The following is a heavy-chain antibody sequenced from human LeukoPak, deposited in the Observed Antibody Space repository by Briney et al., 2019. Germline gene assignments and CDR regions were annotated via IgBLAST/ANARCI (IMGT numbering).Heavy chain of an antibody. CDR1: GFTFSSYW. Sequence: GGSLRLSRAASGFTFSSYWMHWVRQAPGKGLVWVSTIYSVGSDTLYADSVKGRFTISRDNAKNTLYLQMNSLRAEDTAVYYCARDRRYSPDYWGRGTLVTVSS. J-gene: IGHJ4*02. CDR3: ARDRRYSPDY. V-gene: IGHV3-74*01. D-gene: IGHD5-18*01. CDR2: IYSVGSDT.